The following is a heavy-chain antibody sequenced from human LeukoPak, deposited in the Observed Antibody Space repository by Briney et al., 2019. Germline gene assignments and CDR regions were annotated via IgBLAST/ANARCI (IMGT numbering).Heavy chain of an antibody. CDR1: GYTFTSYP. CDR2: ITTYNGNT. D-gene: IGHD4-17*01. V-gene: IGHV1-18*01. J-gene: IGHJ4*02. Sequence: ASVKVSCKASGYTFTSYPISWVRQAPGQGLEWMGWITTYNGNTEYAQKLQGRVTMTTDTSTSTVYMDLRGLRSDDTAVYHCARGYDYGDYVGDFDYWGQGTLVTVSS. CDR3: ARGYDYGDYVGDFDY.